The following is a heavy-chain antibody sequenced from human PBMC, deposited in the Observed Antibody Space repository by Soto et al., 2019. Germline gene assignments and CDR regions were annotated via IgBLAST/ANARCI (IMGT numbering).Heavy chain of an antibody. V-gene: IGHV4-39*01. D-gene: IGHD4-17*01. CDR1: GGSISSSSYY. J-gene: IGHJ3*02. Sequence: KPSETLSLTCTVSGGSISSSSYYWGWIRQPPGKGLEWIGSIYYSGSTYYNPSLKSRVTISVDTSKNQFSLKLSSVTAADTAVYYCARRPAYGDDRDDAFDIWGQGTMVTVSS. CDR2: IYYSGST. CDR3: ARRPAYGDDRDDAFDI.